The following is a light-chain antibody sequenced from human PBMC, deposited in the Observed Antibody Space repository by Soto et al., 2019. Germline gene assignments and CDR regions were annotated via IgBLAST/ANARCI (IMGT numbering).Light chain of an antibody. CDR2: LAS. CDR1: QYIQSF. Sequence: DIQMTQFPSTLSASVGDQVTITCRASQYIQSFLAWYQQKPGKAPKLLIYLASRLEGGVPPRFSGSGSGTEFTLTINSLQPDDFAIYFCQQYNSHSYYSFGQGTKLEVK. CDR3: QQYNSHSYYS. J-gene: IGKJ2*03. V-gene: IGKV1-5*03.